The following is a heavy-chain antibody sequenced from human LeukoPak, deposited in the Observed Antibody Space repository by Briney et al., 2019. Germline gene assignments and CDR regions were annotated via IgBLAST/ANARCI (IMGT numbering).Heavy chain of an antibody. CDR3: AISYYDILTGPSSPRIWPLMDV. J-gene: IGHJ6*02. CDR1: GYSFTGYW. Sequence: GESLKISCKGSGYSFTGYWIGWVRQMPGKGLEWMGIIYPGDSDTRYSPSFQGQVTISADKSISTAYLQWSSLKASDTAMYYCAISYYDILTGPSSPRIWPLMDVWGQGTTVTVSS. V-gene: IGHV5-51*01. CDR2: IYPGDSDT. D-gene: IGHD3-9*01.